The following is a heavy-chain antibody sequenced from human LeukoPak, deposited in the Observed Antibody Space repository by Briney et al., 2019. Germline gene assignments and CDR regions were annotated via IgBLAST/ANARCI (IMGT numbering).Heavy chain of an antibody. D-gene: IGHD3-9*01. CDR2: IYTSGST. Sequence: SETLSLTCTVSGGSISSYYWSWIRQPAGKGLEWIGRIYTSGSTNYNPSLKSRVTMSVDTSKNQFSLKLSSVTAADTAVYYCARIRAPNYDILTGYQDYYYYMDVWGKGTTVTISS. CDR1: GGSISSYY. V-gene: IGHV4-4*07. CDR3: ARIRAPNYDILTGYQDYYYYMDV. J-gene: IGHJ6*03.